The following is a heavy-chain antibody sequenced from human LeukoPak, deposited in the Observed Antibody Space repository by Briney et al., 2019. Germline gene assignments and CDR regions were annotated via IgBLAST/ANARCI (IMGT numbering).Heavy chain of an antibody. D-gene: IGHD1-26*01. Sequence: GGSLRLACAASGFTFSSYAMSWVRQAPGKGLEWVSAISGSGGSTYYADSVKGRFTISRDSSKNTLYLQMNSLRAEDTAVYYCARDPVGPHDYFDYWGQGTLVTVSS. CDR3: ARDPVGPHDYFDY. V-gene: IGHV3-23*01. J-gene: IGHJ4*02. CDR2: ISGSGGST. CDR1: GFTFSSYA.